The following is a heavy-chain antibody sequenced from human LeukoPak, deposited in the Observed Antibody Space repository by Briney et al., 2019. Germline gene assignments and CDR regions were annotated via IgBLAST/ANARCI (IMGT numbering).Heavy chain of an antibody. Sequence: GGSLRLSCAASGFTFSSYSMNWVRQAPGKGLERVSYISSSSSTIYYADSVKGRFTISRDNSKNTLYLQMNSLRAEDTAVYYCAKDAGMHFDYWGQGTLVTVSS. CDR1: GFTFSSYS. CDR2: ISSSSSTI. CDR3: AKDAGMHFDY. J-gene: IGHJ4*02. D-gene: IGHD3-10*01. V-gene: IGHV3-48*01.